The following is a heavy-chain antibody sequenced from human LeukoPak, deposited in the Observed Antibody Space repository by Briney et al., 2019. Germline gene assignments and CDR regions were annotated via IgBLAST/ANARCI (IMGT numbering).Heavy chain of an antibody. Sequence: PSGTLSLTCAVYGGSFSGYYWSWIRQPPGKGLEWIGEINHSGSTNYNPSLKSRVTISVDTSKNQFSLKLSSVTAADTAVYYCARGTSWIQLWLSVYFDYWGQGTLVTVSS. J-gene: IGHJ4*02. CDR2: INHSGST. CDR1: GGSFSGYY. V-gene: IGHV4-34*01. D-gene: IGHD5-18*01. CDR3: ARGTSWIQLWLSVYFDY.